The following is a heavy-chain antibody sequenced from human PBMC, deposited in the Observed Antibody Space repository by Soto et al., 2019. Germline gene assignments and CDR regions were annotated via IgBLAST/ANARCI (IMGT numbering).Heavy chain of an antibody. J-gene: IGHJ6*02. CDR1: GYSFTDYH. D-gene: IGHD2-8*01. Sequence: ASVKVSCKASGYSFTDYHIHWVRQAPGQGLEWLGRINPKSGGTSTAQKFQGWVTMTRDRSISTVYMELTRLRSDDTAVYFCARGHSTDCSNGVCSFFYNHGMDVLGQGTAVTVSS. CDR2: INPKSGGT. V-gene: IGHV1-2*04. CDR3: ARGHSTDCSNGVCSFFYNHGMDV.